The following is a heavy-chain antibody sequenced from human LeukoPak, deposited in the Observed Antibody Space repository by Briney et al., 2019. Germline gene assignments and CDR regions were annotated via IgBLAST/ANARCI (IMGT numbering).Heavy chain of an antibody. D-gene: IGHD4-17*01. J-gene: IGHJ4*02. Sequence: GGSLRLSCADSGFTFSSYSMNWVRQAPGKGLEWVSYISSSSSTIYYADSVKGRFTISRDNAKNSPYLQMNSLRAEDTAVYYCAVSTVPYYFDYWGQGTLVTVSS. V-gene: IGHV3-48*01. CDR3: AVSTVPYYFDY. CDR2: ISSSSSTI. CDR1: GFTFSSYS.